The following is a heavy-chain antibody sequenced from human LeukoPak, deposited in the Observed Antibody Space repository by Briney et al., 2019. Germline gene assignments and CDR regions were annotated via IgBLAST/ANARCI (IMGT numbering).Heavy chain of an antibody. Sequence: SETLSLTCGVYGGSLSGYYWTWIRQPPGKWLEWIGEIHPSGRPYYNPSLESRVTISVDTSKNQFSLKLSSVTAADTAVYYCASQPLYYDSSGWFDPWGQGTLVTVSS. CDR1: GGSLSGYY. J-gene: IGHJ5*02. CDR2: IHPSGRP. CDR3: ASQPLYYDSSGWFDP. V-gene: IGHV4-34*01. D-gene: IGHD3-22*01.